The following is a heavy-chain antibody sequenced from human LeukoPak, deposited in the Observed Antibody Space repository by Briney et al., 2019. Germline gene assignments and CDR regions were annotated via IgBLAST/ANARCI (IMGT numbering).Heavy chain of an antibody. V-gene: IGHV3-30*02. CDR1: GFTFSSYG. CDR3: AKGLKTAVGPYMGYHYYMDV. D-gene: IGHD5-18*01. CDR2: IRYDGSNK. Sequence: GGSLRLSCAASGFTFSSYGMHWVRQAPGKGLEWVAFIRYDGSNKYYADSVKGRFTISRDNSKNTLYLQMNSLRAEDTAVYYCAKGLKTAVGPYMGYHYYMDVWGKGTTVTVSS. J-gene: IGHJ6*03.